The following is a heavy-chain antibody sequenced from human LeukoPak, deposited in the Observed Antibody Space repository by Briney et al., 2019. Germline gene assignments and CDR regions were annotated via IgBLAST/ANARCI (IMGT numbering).Heavy chain of an antibody. V-gene: IGHV1-18*01. CDR3: ARDMELRPRYFDY. J-gene: IGHJ4*02. CDR1: GYTFTSYA. D-gene: IGHD1-7*01. Sequence: ASVKVSCKASGYTFTSYAMHWVRQAPGQRLEWMGWISAYNGNTNYAQKLQGRVTMTTDTSTSTAYMELRSLRSDDTAVYYCARDMELRPRYFDYWGQGTLVTVSS. CDR2: ISAYNGNT.